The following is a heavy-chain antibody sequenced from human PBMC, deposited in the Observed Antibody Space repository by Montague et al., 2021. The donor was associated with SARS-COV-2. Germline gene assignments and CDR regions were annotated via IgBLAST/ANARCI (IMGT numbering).Heavy chain of an antibody. CDR3: ARGVAGEYWDDGKIRDFSWFDP. Sequence: SETLSLTCAVYGGFFSDYHWTWIRQSPGEGLEWIGQINHGGGTKYNLSLKSRVTISIDTSKKQFSLKLTSVTAADTAVYFCARGVAGEYWDDGKIRDFSWFDPGGQGIRVTVSS. V-gene: IGHV4-34*01. J-gene: IGHJ5*02. D-gene: IGHD1-1*01. CDR2: INHGGGT. CDR1: GGFFSDYH.